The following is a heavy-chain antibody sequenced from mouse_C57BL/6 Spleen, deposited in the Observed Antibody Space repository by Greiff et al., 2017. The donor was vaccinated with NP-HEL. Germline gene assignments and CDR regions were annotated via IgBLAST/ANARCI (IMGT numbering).Heavy chain of an antibody. Sequence: DVMLVESGGGLVQPKGSLKLSCAASGSSFNTYAMNWVRQAPGKGLEWVARIRSKSNNYATYYADSVKDRFTISRDDSESMLYLQMNNLKTEDTAMYYCVRLELRGYYAMDYWGQGTSVTVSS. CDR2: IRSKSNNYAT. CDR1: GSSFNTYA. D-gene: IGHD1-1*01. CDR3: VRLELRGYYAMDY. J-gene: IGHJ4*01. V-gene: IGHV10-1*01.